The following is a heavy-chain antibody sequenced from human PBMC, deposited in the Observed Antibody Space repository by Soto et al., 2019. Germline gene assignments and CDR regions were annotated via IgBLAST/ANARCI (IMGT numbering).Heavy chain of an antibody. CDR1: GYTFTGYY. J-gene: IGHJ3*02. Sequence: ASVKVSCKASGYTFTGYYMHWVQQAPGQGLEWMGWINPNSGGTNYAQKFQGWVTMTRDTSISTAYMELSRLRSDDTAVYYCARVRMLAAAGDAFDIWGQGTMVTVSS. CDR3: ARVRMLAAAGDAFDI. D-gene: IGHD6-13*01. V-gene: IGHV1-2*04. CDR2: INPNSGGT.